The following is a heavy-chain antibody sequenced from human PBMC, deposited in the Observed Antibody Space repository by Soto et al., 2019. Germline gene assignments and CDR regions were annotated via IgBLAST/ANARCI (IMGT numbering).Heavy chain of an antibody. Sequence: SETLSLTCTVSGGSITSYYWSWIRQPPGKGLEWIAYIYYSGSTSYNPSLKSRVSISLDTSKNQFSLKLSSVTAADTAVYYCARTYDGSGPNSGGYGFDIWGQGTMVTVSS. D-gene: IGHD3-22*01. CDR3: ARTYDGSGPNSGGYGFDI. CDR1: GGSITSYY. J-gene: IGHJ3*02. CDR2: IYYSGST. V-gene: IGHV4-59*01.